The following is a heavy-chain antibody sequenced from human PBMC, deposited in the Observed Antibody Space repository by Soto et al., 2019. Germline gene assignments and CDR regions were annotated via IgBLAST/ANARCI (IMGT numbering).Heavy chain of an antibody. V-gene: IGHV3-74*01. Sequence: EVQLVESGGGLVQPGGSLRLSCAASGFTFSSYWLHWVRQAPGKGLERVSRINTDGTSTSYADSLKGRFTISRDNAKNTLYLQMNSLRAEDTAVYYCTRAGSYRSDYWGQGTLVTVSS. CDR3: TRAGSYRSDY. CDR2: INTDGTST. J-gene: IGHJ4*02. CDR1: GFTFSSYW. D-gene: IGHD3-10*01.